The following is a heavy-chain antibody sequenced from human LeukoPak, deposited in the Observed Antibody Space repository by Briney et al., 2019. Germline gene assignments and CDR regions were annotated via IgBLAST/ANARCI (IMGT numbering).Heavy chain of an antibody. CDR1: GCTFSDYY. J-gene: IGHJ6*04. D-gene: IGHD3-10*01. V-gene: IGHV3-11*06. Sequence: GGSLSLSCAASGCTFSDYYMSWIRQAPGKGLEWVSYISSSSSYTNYADSVKGRFTISRDNAKNSLYLQMNSLRAEDTAVYYCARDHGDPYYYGMDVWGKGTTVTVSS. CDR2: ISSSSSYT. CDR3: ARDHGDPYYYGMDV.